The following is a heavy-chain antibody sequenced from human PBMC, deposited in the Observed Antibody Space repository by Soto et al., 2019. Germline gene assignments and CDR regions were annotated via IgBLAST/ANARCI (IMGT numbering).Heavy chain of an antibody. D-gene: IGHD2-15*01. CDR3: ARGFSGYCSGGSCSSFDY. CDR1: GDSISSTHW. Sequence: LSLTCAVSGDSISSTHWWAWVRQPPEKGLEYIGQIFHSGITNYNPSLESRVTISLDKSKSQFSLELNSVTGADTAIYYCARGFSGYCSGGSCSSFDYWGQGTLVTVS. J-gene: IGHJ4*02. V-gene: IGHV4-4*02. CDR2: IFHSGIT.